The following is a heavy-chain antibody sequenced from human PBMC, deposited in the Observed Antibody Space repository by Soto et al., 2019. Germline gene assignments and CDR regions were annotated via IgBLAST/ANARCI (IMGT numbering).Heavy chain of an antibody. CDR1: GYTFTSYA. CDR2: IIPINGNV. V-gene: IGHV1-3*01. J-gene: IGHJ2*01. D-gene: IGHD5-12*01. CDR3: ARGNHRWLQLWYFDL. Sequence: ASVKVSCKASGYTFTSYAMHWVRQAPGQRLEWMGWIIPINGNVKYAQKFQGRVTITADKSTSTAYMELSSLRSEDTAVYYCARGNHRWLQLWYFDLWGRGTLVTVSS.